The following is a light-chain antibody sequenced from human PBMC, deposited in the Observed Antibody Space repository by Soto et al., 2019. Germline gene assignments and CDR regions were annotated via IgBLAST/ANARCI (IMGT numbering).Light chain of an antibody. J-gene: IGKJ1*01. CDR2: GAS. CDR1: QSVSNNY. CDR3: QQYGSSGT. V-gene: IGKV3-20*01. Sequence: EIVLTQSPCTLSPSAGDRATLSCRASQSVSNNYLAWYQQKPGQAPRLLIDGASNRATGIPDRFSGSGSGTDFTLTISRLEPEDFAVYYCQQYGSSGTFGQGTKVDIK.